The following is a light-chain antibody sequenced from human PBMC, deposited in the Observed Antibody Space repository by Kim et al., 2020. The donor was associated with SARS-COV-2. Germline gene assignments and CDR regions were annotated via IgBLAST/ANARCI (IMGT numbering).Light chain of an antibody. CDR3: NSRDNNDNVL. CDR1: SLRTYY. CDR2: GKN. V-gene: IGLV3-19*01. Sequence: VALGQTVRITCQGDSLRTYYTTWFQQKPGQAPIVFFYGKNNRPSGIPDRFSGSSSGNTASLTITATQAGDEADYYCNSRDNNDNVLFGGGTRLTVL. J-gene: IGLJ2*01.